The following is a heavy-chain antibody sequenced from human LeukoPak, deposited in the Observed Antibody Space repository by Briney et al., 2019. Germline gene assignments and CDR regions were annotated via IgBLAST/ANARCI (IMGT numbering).Heavy chain of an antibody. J-gene: IGHJ3*02. Sequence: GGSLRLSCTASGFAVSRNYMSWVRQAPGKGLEWVSAISGSGGSTYYADSVKGRFTISRDNSKNTLYLQMNSLRAEDTAVYYCAREGLTYYYDSSGYFDIWGQGTMVTVSS. D-gene: IGHD3-22*01. V-gene: IGHV3-23*01. CDR1: GFAVSRNY. CDR2: ISGSGGST. CDR3: AREGLTYYYDSSGYFDI.